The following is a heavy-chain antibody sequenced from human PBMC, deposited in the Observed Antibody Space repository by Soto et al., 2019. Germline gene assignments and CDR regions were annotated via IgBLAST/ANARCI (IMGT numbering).Heavy chain of an antibody. CDR1: GGTFSSYA. CDR3: AGRGYCSGASCYSRYHNCFDP. CDR2: IIPIFGTA. D-gene: IGHD2-15*01. V-gene: IGHV1-69*06. J-gene: IGHJ5*02. Sequence: QVQLVQSGAAVKKPGSSVKVSCKGSGGTFSSYAISWVRQAPGQGLEWMGGIIPIFGTANYAQKFQGRVTITADKSASTASVELSSLGSEDTAVYYCAGRGYCSGASCYSRYHNCFDPWGQGTLVTVSS.